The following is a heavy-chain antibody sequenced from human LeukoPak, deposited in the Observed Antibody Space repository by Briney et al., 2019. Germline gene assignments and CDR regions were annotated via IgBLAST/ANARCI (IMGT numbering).Heavy chain of an antibody. D-gene: IGHD3-10*01. Sequence: GRSLRLSCAASGFTFNNYVISWVRQAPGRGLEWVSGIDYAGGSTNYADSVQGRFTVSSDNSKNTLYLQMNTLRAANTAIYYCAATRVCGGVLLRPNCLYFENWGQGTLVTVSS. CDR1: GFTFNNYV. J-gene: IGHJ4*02. CDR2: IDYAGGST. V-gene: IGHV3-23*01. CDR3: AATRVCGGVLLRPNCLYFEN.